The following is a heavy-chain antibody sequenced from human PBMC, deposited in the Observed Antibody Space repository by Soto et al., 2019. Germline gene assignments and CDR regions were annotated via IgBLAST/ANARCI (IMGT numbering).Heavy chain of an antibody. V-gene: IGHV3-64D*06. J-gene: IGHJ3*01. CDR2: ISSNGIST. CDR1: GFALSSYA. D-gene: IGHD2-15*01. CDR3: VKDEGFCSGGNCYSVARGGFDL. Sequence: TGGSLRLSCSASGFALSSYAMHWVRQAPGKGLEYVSSISSNGISTYYADSVKGRFTISRDNSKNTLYIEMNSLRLDDTALYYCVKDEGFCSGGNCYSVARGGFDLWGQGTMVTVSS.